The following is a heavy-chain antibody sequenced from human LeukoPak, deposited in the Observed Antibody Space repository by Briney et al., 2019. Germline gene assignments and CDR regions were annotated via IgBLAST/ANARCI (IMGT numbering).Heavy chain of an antibody. V-gene: IGHV3-48*04. CDR3: GRVALDTSMIHY. CDR2: ISSSGNTI. CDR1: GFTFSSYS. D-gene: IGHD5-18*01. J-gene: IGHJ4*02. Sequence: PGGSLRLSCAASGFTFSSYSMNWVRQAPGKGLEWVSYISSSGNTIFYADSVKGRFTISRDDAENSLYLQMNSLRVEDTAVYYCGRVALDTSMIHYWGQGTLVTVSS.